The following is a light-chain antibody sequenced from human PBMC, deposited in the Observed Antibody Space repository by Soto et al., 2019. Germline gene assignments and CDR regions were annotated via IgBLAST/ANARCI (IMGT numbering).Light chain of an antibody. Sequence: DIQMTQSPSSLSASVGDRVTITCRASQGIRDALGWYQQKPGKAPKRLIYAASSLQSGVPSRFSGSGSGTEFTLTISSLQPEDIATYYCLQHNSYPQTFGQGNKVEIK. CDR1: QGIRDA. CDR2: AAS. V-gene: IGKV1-17*01. CDR3: LQHNSYPQT. J-gene: IGKJ1*01.